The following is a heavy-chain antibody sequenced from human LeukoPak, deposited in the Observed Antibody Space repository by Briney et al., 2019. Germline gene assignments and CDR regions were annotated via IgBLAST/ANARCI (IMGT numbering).Heavy chain of an antibody. V-gene: IGHV3-30-3*01. Sequence: QPGRSLRLSCAASGFTFSSYAMHWVRQAPGKGLEWVAVISYDGSNKYYADSVKGRFTISRDNSKNTLYLQMNSLRAEDTAVYYCARGGGFGGNRFDYWGQGTLATVSS. J-gene: IGHJ4*02. CDR3: ARGGGFGGNRFDY. CDR1: GFTFSSYA. CDR2: ISYDGSNK. D-gene: IGHD4-23*01.